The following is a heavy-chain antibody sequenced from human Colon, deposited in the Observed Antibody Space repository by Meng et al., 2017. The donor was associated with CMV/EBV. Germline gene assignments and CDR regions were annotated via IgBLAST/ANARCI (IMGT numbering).Heavy chain of an antibody. D-gene: IGHD2-2*01. V-gene: IGHV4-34*01. Sequence: QGQFQPWGAGLLKPSEPLSLPCAVYGESFSGYYWTWIRQPPGRGLEWIGESYYTGSTNYSPSLKSRVTISLDTSKNQFSLKLNSVTAADTAVYYCARATKSSCWEVLDYWGHGTLVTVSS. CDR3: ARATKSSCWEVLDY. CDR1: GESFSGYY. J-gene: IGHJ4*01. CDR2: SYYTGST.